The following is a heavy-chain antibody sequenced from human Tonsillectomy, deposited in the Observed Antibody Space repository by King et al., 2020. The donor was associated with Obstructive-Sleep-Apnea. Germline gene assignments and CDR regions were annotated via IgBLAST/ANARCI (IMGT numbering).Heavy chain of an antibody. CDR1: GYTFTDYW. CDR3: VRGRRWINEWYFAL. V-gene: IGHV5-10-1*01. CDR2: IGLFDSYT. Sequence: QLVQSGAEVKKPGESLRISCKASGYTFTDYWISWVCQVPGKGLEWRGRIGLFDSYTNLSPPFRGHDTISVDKPISTAYVQWSSLKASDTALDYCVRGRRWINEWYFALWGRGTLVTVSS. J-gene: IGHJ2*01. D-gene: IGHD5-12*01.